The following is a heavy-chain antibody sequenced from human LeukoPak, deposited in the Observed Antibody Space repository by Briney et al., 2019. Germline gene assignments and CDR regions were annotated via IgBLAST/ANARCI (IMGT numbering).Heavy chain of an antibody. CDR3: ARGSRVYDRSGFHTWHDY. D-gene: IGHD3-22*01. Sequence: SETLSLTCTVSGASINNYYWSWVRQPPLKGLEWIGYIYSTGDTSYNPSLESRVSISMDTSKNHFSLEVTSVTAADTAVYYCARGSRVYDRSGFHTWHDYWGHGTLVTVSS. CDR2: IYSTGDT. J-gene: IGHJ4*03. CDR1: GASINNYY. V-gene: IGHV4-59*01.